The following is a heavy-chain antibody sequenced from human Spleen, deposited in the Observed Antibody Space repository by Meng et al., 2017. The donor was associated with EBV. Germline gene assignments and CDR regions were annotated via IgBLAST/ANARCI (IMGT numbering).Heavy chain of an antibody. D-gene: IGHD6-13*01. Sequence: HVHLVRWGAEVKKPGASVKVSCNASGYIFITYAMHWVRQAPGQRLEWMGWINAGNGNTKYSQNFQGRVTITRDTSATTVYMELSSLRSEDTAVYYCQLTAGKSYIFQGDYWGQGTLVTVSS. V-gene: IGHV1-3*01. CDR2: INAGNGNT. CDR1: GYIFITYA. J-gene: IGHJ4*02. CDR3: QLTAGKSYIFQGDY.